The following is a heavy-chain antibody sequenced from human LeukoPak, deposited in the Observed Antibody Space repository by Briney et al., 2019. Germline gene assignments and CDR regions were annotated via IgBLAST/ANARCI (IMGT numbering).Heavy chain of an antibody. Sequence: PSETLSLTCTVAGASITGYYWSWIRQPPGKGLEWIGYIYYSGSTDYNPSLNSRVTISVDTSENQFSLRLSSVTAADTAVYYCARQGYCGGDCFSDFWGQGSLVTVSS. CDR1: GASITGYY. D-gene: IGHD2-21*02. J-gene: IGHJ4*02. V-gene: IGHV4-59*08. CDR2: IYYSGST. CDR3: ARQGYCGGDCFSDF.